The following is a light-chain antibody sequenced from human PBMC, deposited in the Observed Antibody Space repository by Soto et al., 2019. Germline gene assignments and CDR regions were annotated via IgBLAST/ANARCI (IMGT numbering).Light chain of an antibody. V-gene: IGKV1-5*03. CDR3: QQYNDYSPYT. CDR1: QSISTW. CDR2: KAY. J-gene: IGKJ2*01. Sequence: DIQMTQSPSTLSASVGDRVTITCRASQSISTWLAWYQQKPGKAPKLLIYKAYSLESGVPSRFSGSGSGTEFTLTISSLQPDDFATYYCQQYNDYSPYTFGQGTKLEIK.